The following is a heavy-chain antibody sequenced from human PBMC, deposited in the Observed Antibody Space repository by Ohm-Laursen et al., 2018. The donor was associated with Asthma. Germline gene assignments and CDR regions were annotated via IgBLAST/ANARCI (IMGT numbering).Heavy chain of an antibody. CDR2: MSWNSESI. V-gene: IGHV3-9*01. J-gene: IGHJ4*02. CDR3: AKDIRSYSSGCMDY. CDR1: RFTFDDYA. D-gene: IGHD6-19*01. Sequence: SLRLSCTASRFTFDDYAMHWVRQAPGKGLEGVSGMSWNSESIGYADSVKGRFTISRDNAKNSLYLQMNSLRAEDTALYYCAKDIRSYSSGCMDYWGQGTLVTVSS.